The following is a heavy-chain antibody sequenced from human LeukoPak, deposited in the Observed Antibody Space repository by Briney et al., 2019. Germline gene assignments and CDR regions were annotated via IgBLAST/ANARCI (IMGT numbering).Heavy chain of an antibody. CDR1: GGSISSGGYY. Sequence: KPSETLSLTCIVSGGSISSGGYYWSWIRQPPGKGLEWIGYIYHSGSTYYNPSLKSRVTISVDRSKNQFSLKLSSVTAADTAVYYCANIGVRSSGEGYWGQGTLVTVSS. V-gene: IGHV4-30-2*01. D-gene: IGHD1-26*01. J-gene: IGHJ4*02. CDR2: IYHSGST. CDR3: ANIGVRSSGEGY.